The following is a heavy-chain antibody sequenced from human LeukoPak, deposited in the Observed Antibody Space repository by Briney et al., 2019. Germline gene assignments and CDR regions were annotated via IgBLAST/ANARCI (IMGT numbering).Heavy chain of an antibody. CDR2: TIPMFDTA. D-gene: IGHD1-14*01. J-gene: IGHJ3*02. V-gene: IGHV1-69*13. Sequence: GASVKVSCKTSGGTFSSYAISWVRQAPGQGLEWMGGTIPMFDTANYAHKFQGRVTITADESTSTTYMELSSLRSDDTAVYYCARGPVFGAFDIWGQGTMVTVSS. CDR1: GGTFSSYA. CDR3: ARGPVFGAFDI.